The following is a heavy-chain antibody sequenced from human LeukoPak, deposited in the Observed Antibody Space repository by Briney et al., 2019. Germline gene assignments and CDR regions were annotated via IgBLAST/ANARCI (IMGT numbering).Heavy chain of an antibody. CDR2: IYHSGST. CDR1: GYSISSGYY. Sequence: SETLSLTCTVSGYSISSGYYWDWIRQPPGKGLEWIGSIYHSGSTYYNPSLKSRVTISVDTSKNQFSLKLSSVTAADTAVYYCARGPALYGDYVWPFDYWGQGTLVTVSS. D-gene: IGHD4-17*01. V-gene: IGHV4-38-2*02. J-gene: IGHJ4*02. CDR3: ARGPALYGDYVWPFDY.